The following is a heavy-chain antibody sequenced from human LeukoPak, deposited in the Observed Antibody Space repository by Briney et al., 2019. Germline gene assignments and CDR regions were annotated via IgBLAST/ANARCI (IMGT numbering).Heavy chain of an antibody. D-gene: IGHD2-15*01. J-gene: IGHJ3*02. CDR1: GYSFTSYW. CDR3: ARQLTWWTRPRGYCSGGSCDDDAFDI. Sequence: GESLKISCKGSGYSFTSYWIGWVRQMPGKGLEWMGIIYPGDSDTRYSPSFQGQVTISADKSISTAYLQWSSLKASDTAMYYCARQLTWWTRPRGYCSGGSCDDDAFDIWGQGTMVTVSS. CDR2: IYPGDSDT. V-gene: IGHV5-51*01.